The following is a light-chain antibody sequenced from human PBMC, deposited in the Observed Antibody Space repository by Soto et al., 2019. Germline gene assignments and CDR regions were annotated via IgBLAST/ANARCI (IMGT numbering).Light chain of an antibody. CDR3: QQYGSSPRT. V-gene: IGKV3-20*01. Sequence: EIVLTQSPGTLSLSPGERATLSCRASQSVDSNYLSWYQQKPGQGPRLLIYGASNRATDIPGRFSGSGSGTDFTLTISRLEPEDFAVYYCQQYGSSPRTFGQGTKVEIK. CDR2: GAS. CDR1: QSVDSNY. J-gene: IGKJ1*01.